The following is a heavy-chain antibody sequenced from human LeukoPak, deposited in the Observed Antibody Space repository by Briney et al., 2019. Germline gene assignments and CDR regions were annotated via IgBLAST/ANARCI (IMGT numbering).Heavy chain of an antibody. CDR2: IYYSGST. CDR1: GGSVSSYY. Sequence: PSETLSLTCTVSGGSVSSYYWSWIRQPPGKGLEWIGYIYYSGSTNYNPSLKSRVTISIDTSKNQFSLRLSSVTAADTAVNYCARDSGSYPYSYGMDVWGQGTTVTVSS. J-gene: IGHJ6*02. CDR3: ARDSGSYPYSYGMDV. D-gene: IGHD1-26*01. V-gene: IGHV4-59*02.